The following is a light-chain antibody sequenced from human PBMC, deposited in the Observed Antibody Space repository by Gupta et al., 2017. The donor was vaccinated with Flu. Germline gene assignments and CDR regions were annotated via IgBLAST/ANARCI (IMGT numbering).Light chain of an antibody. J-gene: IGKJ2*01. CDR1: HSLGNTN. Sequence: VLTQSPGTLSLSPGESATLSCRPSHSLGNTNLAWYQQKPGQAPRLLIYGASTRAPGIPERFSASVSGTDFTLTISRLEPEDFAPFYCQQYGTSPFIFGQWTRLDFK. V-gene: IGKV3-20*01. CDR2: GAS. CDR3: QQYGTSPFI.